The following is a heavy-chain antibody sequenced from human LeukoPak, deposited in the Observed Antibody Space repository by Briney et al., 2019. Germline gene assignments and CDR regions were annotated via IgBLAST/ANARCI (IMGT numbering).Heavy chain of an antibody. Sequence: GGSLRLSCAASGFTVSSSYMSWVRQAPGKGLEWVSSISSDSGYIYYADSVRGRFTVSRDNAKSSLFLQMNSLRDDDTAVYYCARVHCSGRGCFQRYDGFHIWGQGTVVTVSS. CDR2: ISSDSGYI. V-gene: IGHV3-21*01. CDR3: ARVHCSGRGCFQRYDGFHI. D-gene: IGHD2-15*01. J-gene: IGHJ3*02. CDR1: GFTVSSSY.